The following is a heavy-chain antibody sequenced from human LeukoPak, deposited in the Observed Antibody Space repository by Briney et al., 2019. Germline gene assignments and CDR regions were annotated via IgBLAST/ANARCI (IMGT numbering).Heavy chain of an antibody. CDR1: RFTFNSYA. J-gene: IGHJ4*02. CDR3: AKCWRVVSGNWYLSFDS. Sequence: GGSLRLSCAASRFTFNSYAMNWVRQNPGKGLEWVSSISDSGDETYYADSVRGRFTISRDNSKNTLYLQMKSLGGDDTALYYCAKCWRVVSGNWYLSFDSWGQGTLVTVSS. V-gene: IGHV3-23*01. CDR2: ISDSGDET. D-gene: IGHD6-13*01.